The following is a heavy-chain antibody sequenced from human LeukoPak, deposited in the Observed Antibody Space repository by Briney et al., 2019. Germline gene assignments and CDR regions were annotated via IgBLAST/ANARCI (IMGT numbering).Heavy chain of an antibody. CDR2: INSDGSST. J-gene: IGHJ6*02. D-gene: IGHD6-19*01. CDR1: GFTFSSYW. Sequence: GGSLRLSCAASGFTFSSYWMHWVRQAPGKGLVWVSRINSDGSSTSYADSVKGRFTISRDNAKNTLYLQMNSLRAEDTAVYYCAREGSNWLVRVHYYYGMDVWGQGTTVTASS. V-gene: IGHV3-74*01. CDR3: AREGSNWLVRVHYYYGMDV.